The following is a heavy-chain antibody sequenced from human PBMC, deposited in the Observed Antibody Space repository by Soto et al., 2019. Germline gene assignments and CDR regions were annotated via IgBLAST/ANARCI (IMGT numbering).Heavy chain of an antibody. CDR1: GDSVSSNSAA. D-gene: IGHD6-6*01. V-gene: IGHV6-1*01. Sequence: PSQTLSLTCAISGDSVSSNSAAWNWIRQSPSRGLEWLGRTYYRSKWYNDYAVSVKSRITINPDTSKNQFSLQLNSVTPEDTAVYYCARQQAIEYSSFPYRFDYWGQGTLVTVSS. CDR3: ARQQAIEYSSFPYRFDY. J-gene: IGHJ4*02. CDR2: TYYRSKWYN.